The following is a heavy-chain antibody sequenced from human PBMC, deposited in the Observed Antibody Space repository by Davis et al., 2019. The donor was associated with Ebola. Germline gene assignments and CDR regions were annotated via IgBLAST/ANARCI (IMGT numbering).Heavy chain of an antibody. CDR1: GGFVSSGGYS. D-gene: IGHD3-22*01. Sequence: SETLSLTCAVSGGFVSSGGYSWSWIRQPPGKGLEWIGHNYYTGSTYYNPSLKSQVTISVDTSKNQFSLKLSSVTAADTAVYYCARGDSYYDPSGYYAGPEAPDHWGQGTLVAVSS. CDR2: NYYTGST. V-gene: IGHV4-30-4*07. J-gene: IGHJ4*02. CDR3: ARGDSYYDPSGYYAGPEAPDH.